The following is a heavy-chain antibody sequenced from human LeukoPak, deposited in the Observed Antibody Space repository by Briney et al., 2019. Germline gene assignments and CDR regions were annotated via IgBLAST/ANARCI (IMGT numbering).Heavy chain of an antibody. Sequence: GGSLRLSCAASGFTFSTYAMSWVRQAPGKGLEWVSGISNTEGRTYYADSVKGRFTISRDNSKNTLYLQMNTLRAEDTAVYYCAKGPPSTMTVVVTRPKFFQHWGQGTLVTVSS. J-gene: IGHJ1*01. D-gene: IGHD3-22*01. V-gene: IGHV3-23*01. CDR3: AKGPPSTMTVVVTRPKFFQH. CDR1: GFTFSTYA. CDR2: ISNTEGRT.